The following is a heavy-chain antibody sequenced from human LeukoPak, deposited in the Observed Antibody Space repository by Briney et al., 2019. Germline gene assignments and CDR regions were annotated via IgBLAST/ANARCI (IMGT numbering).Heavy chain of an antibody. V-gene: IGHV4-59*11. CDR2: IYYSGST. CDR3: ARSEMATINPFFDY. D-gene: IGHD5-24*01. Sequence: PSETLSLTCTVSGGSISSHYWSWIRQPPGKGLEWIGYIYYSGSTNYNSSLKSRVTISVDTSKNQFSLKLSSVTAADTAVYYCARSEMATINPFFDYWGQGTLVTVSS. J-gene: IGHJ4*02. CDR1: GGSISSHY.